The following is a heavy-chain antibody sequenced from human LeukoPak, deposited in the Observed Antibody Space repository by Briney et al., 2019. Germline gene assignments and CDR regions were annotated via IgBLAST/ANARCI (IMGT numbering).Heavy chain of an antibody. CDR2: VSAGYYA. CDR3: VREARGYHCTYFDY. V-gene: IGHV3-13*01. D-gene: IGHD5-18*01. J-gene: IGHJ4*02. CDR1: GFTLGGHD. Sequence: GGSLRLSCTASGFTLGGHDMHWVRQTTGDGLEWVAAVSAGYYAFYAGSVKGRFTVSREDAKNSLYLQMNSLRAGDTAVYYCVREARGYHCTYFDYWGQGSLVTVSS.